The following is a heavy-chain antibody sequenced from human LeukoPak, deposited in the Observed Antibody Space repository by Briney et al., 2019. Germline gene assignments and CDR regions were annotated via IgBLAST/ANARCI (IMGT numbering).Heavy chain of an antibody. D-gene: IGHD4-17*01. Sequence: SETLSLTCTVSGGSISSYYWSWIRQPPGKGLEWIGYIYYSGSTYYNPSLKSRVTISVDTSKNQFSLKLSSVTAADTAVYYCARSDYGDYDSWGQGTLVTVSS. J-gene: IGHJ5*01. CDR1: GGSISSYY. CDR2: IYYSGST. V-gene: IGHV4-59*01. CDR3: ARSDYGDYDS.